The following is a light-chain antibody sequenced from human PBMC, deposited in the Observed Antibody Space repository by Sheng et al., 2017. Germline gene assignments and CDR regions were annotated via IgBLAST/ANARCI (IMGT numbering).Light chain of an antibody. J-gene: IGKJ1*01. CDR2: GAS. CDR3: KQYSMCWM. Sequence: DIQMTQSPSPLSARVGDRVTITCRPSQDIKNYLNWYQHKPGQVPKLLIYGASNLQSGVPPRFSGGGSGTDFTLTISSLQPDDFATYYCKQYSMCWMFGQGTKVEIK. V-gene: IGKV1-39*01. CDR1: QDIKNY.